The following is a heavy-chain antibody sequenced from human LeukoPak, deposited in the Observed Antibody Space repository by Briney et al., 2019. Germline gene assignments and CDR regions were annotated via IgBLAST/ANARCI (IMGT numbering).Heavy chain of an antibody. CDR3: ARLAYIVVVPAAIRVGYAFDI. CDR1: GCSISSSSYY. Sequence: SETLSLTCTASGCSISSSSYYWGWIRQPPGKGLEWIGSIYYSGSTYYNPSLKSRVTISVDTSKNQFSLKLSSVTAADTAVYYCARLAYIVVVPAAIRVGYAFDIWGQGTMVTVSS. D-gene: IGHD2-2*01. CDR2: IYYSGST. V-gene: IGHV4-39*01. J-gene: IGHJ3*02.